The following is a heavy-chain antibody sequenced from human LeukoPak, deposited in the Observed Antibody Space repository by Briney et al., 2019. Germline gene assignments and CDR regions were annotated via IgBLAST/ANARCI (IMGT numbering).Heavy chain of an antibody. CDR1: GYTFTNYA. D-gene: IGHD5-12*01. V-gene: IGHV1-3*01. CDR2: INAGNGNT. J-gene: IGHJ4*02. Sequence: ASVKVSCKASGYTFTNYAMHWVRRAPGQRLEWMGWINAGNGNTKYSQKFQGRVTITRDTSASTAYMELSSLRSEDTAVYYCARSYSGYDSGIEYWGQGTLVTVSS. CDR3: ARSYSGYDSGIEY.